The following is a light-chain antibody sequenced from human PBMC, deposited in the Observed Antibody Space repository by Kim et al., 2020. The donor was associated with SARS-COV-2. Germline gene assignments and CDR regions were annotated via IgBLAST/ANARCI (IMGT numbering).Light chain of an antibody. V-gene: IGLV2-14*01. Sequence: QSALTQPASVSGSPGQPITISCTGTSSDVGGYNYVSWYQQHPGKAPKLMIYDVSERPSGVSNRFSGSKSGNTASLTISGLQAEDEADYYCSSYTSRTTFDVFGTGTKVTVL. CDR1: SSDVGGYNY. CDR2: DVS. J-gene: IGLJ1*01. CDR3: SSYTSRTTFDV.